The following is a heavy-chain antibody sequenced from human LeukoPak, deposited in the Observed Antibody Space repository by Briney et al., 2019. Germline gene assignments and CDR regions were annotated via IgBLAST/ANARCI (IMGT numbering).Heavy chain of an antibody. V-gene: IGHV3-30*18. CDR3: AKGQRSSYYYYYYGMDV. Sequence: GGSLRLSCAASGFTFSSYGMHWVRQAPGKGLEWVAVISYDGSNKYYADSVKGRFTISRDNSKNTLYLQMNSLRAEDTAVYYCAKGQRSSYYYYYYGMDVWGQGTTVTVSS. CDR1: GFTFSSYG. J-gene: IGHJ6*02. CDR2: ISYDGSNK. D-gene: IGHD4-17*01.